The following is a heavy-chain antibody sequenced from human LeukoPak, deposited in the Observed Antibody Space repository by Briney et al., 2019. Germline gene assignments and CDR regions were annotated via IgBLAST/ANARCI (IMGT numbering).Heavy chain of an antibody. CDR3: ARTYGSGSYYDRFDY. V-gene: IGHV1-3*01. D-gene: IGHD3-10*01. J-gene: IGHJ4*02. Sequence: ASVKVSCTASGYTFTSFAMHWVRQAPGQRLEWMGWINAGNGNTKYSQKFQGRVTITRDTSASTAYMELSSLRSEDTAVYYCARTYGSGSYYDRFDYWGQGTLVTVSS. CDR1: GYTFTSFA. CDR2: INAGNGNT.